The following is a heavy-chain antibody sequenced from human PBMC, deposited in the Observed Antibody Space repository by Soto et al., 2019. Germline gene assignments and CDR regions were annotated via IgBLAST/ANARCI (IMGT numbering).Heavy chain of an antibody. Sequence: PGGSLRLSCAASGFTFSSYAMSWVRQAPGKGLEWVSAISGSGGSTYYADSVKGRFTISRDNSKNTLYLQMNSLRAEDTAVYYCAKTPGGGTTGPSLVWFDPWGQGTLVTVSS. D-gene: IGHD1-1*01. CDR1: GFTFSSYA. CDR3: AKTPGGGTTGPSLVWFDP. V-gene: IGHV3-23*01. J-gene: IGHJ5*02. CDR2: ISGSGGST.